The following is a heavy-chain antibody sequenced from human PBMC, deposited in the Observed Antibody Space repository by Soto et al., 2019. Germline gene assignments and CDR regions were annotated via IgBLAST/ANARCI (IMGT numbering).Heavy chain of an antibody. V-gene: IGHV4-61*01. CDR3: ARGRDESSGYTLD. CDR2: IYYSGST. J-gene: IGHJ4*02. Sequence: SETLSLTCTVSGGSVSSGSYYWSWIRQPPWKGREWIVYIYYSGSTNYNPSLKIRVTISVDTSKNQFSLKLSSVTAADTAVYYSARGRDESSGYTLDWGQGTLVTVSS. CDR1: GGSVSSGSYY. D-gene: IGHD3-22*01.